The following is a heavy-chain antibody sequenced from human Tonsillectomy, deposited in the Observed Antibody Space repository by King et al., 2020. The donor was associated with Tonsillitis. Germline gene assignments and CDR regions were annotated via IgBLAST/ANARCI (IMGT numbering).Heavy chain of an antibody. CDR3: AKVPTASSYYYYGMDV. CDR1: GFTFSSYV. Sequence: VQLVESGGGLVQPGGSLRVSCAASGFTFSSYVMNWVRQAPGKGLEWVSGIRGSGGGTYYADSVKGRFTISRDNSKNTLFLQMNSLRPEDTAVYYCAKVPTASSYYYYGMDVGGKGTTVTVSS. CDR2: IRGSGGGT. D-gene: IGHD1-26*01. J-gene: IGHJ6*04. V-gene: IGHV3-23*04.